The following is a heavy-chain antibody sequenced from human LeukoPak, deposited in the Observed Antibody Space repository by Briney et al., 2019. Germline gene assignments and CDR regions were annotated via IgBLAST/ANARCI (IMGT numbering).Heavy chain of an antibody. CDR1: GFTFSDFY. CDR2: IGTRSNPI. J-gene: IGHJ4*02. V-gene: IGHV3-11*01. D-gene: IGHD2-15*01. Sequence: GGSLRLSCAASGFTFSDFYMSWIRQAPGMGLEWISYIGTRSNPIYYADSVKGRFTISRDDAKNSLYLQMNSLRAEDTAVYYCAKGYCSGGSCYSGLFDYWGQGTLVTVSS. CDR3: AKGYCSGGSCYSGLFDY.